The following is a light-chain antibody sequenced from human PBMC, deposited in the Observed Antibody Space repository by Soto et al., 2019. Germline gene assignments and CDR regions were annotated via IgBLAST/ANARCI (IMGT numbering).Light chain of an antibody. CDR1: QTISSW. J-gene: IGKJ1*01. V-gene: IGKV1-5*03. CDR3: PHSNSYSEA. Sequence: SQMTQSPSNLSGSVGDRVTITCRASQTISSWLAWYQQKPGKAPKLLIYKASTLKSGVPSRFSGSGSGTEFTLTISSLQPDDFAPYYCPHSNSYSEAFGQGTKVDI. CDR2: KAS.